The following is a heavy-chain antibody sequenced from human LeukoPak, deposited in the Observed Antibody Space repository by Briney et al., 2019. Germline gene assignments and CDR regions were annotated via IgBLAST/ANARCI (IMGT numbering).Heavy chain of an antibody. V-gene: IGHV1-46*01. D-gene: IGHD1-26*01. CDR3: ARSTSSSGRPLYYFDY. CDR1: GYTFSSYY. Sequence: GASVKVSCTASGYTFSSYYIHWVRQAPGQGLEWMGMIYCSGGTTNYAQKFQGRVTMTRDTATSTVYMELSSLRSEDTAAFYCARSTSSSGRPLYYFDYWGQGSLLTVSS. CDR2: IYCSGGTT. J-gene: IGHJ4*02.